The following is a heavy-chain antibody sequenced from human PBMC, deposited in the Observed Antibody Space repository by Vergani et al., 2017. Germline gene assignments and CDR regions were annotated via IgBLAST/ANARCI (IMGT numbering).Heavy chain of an antibody. Sequence: LHLQESGPGLVKPSETLSLTCTVSGGSITSSSYYWCWIRQPPGKGLEWIGNIYNSGGVTYNPSLKGRVTISVDTSKNQFSLKVTSVTAPDTAVYFCAKQRPGSGWSPGEFDDGGQGILVTVS. V-gene: IGHV4-39*01. D-gene: IGHD6-19*01. CDR3: AKQRPGSGWSPGEFDD. CDR1: GGSITSSSYY. CDR2: IYNSGGV. J-gene: IGHJ4*02.